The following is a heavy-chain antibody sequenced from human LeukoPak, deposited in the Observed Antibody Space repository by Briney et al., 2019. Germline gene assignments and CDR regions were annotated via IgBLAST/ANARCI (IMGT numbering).Heavy chain of an antibody. CDR3: ARDRVVTGIDYYYYMDV. J-gene: IGHJ6*03. Sequence: GGSLRLSCAASGFTVSSNYMSWLRQAPGKGLEWVSDIYSGGSTYYADSVKGRFTISRDNSKNTLYHQMNSLRAEDTAVYYCARDRVVTGIDYYYYMDVWGKGTTVTVSS. CDR2: IYSGGST. D-gene: IGHD2-21*02. V-gene: IGHV3-66*02. CDR1: GFTVSSNY.